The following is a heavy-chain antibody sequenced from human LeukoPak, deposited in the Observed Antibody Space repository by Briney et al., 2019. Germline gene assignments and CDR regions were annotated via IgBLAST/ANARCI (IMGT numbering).Heavy chain of an antibody. J-gene: IGHJ4*02. CDR2: ISSSGSTI. Sequence: GGSLRLSCAASGFTFSSYEMNRVRQAPGKGLEWVSYISSSGSTIYYADSVKGRFTISRDNAKNSLYLQMNSLRAEDTAVYYCAREPEEYSSGWRPYYFDYWGQGTLVTVPS. D-gene: IGHD6-19*01. V-gene: IGHV3-48*03. CDR3: AREPEEYSSGWRPYYFDY. CDR1: GFTFSSYE.